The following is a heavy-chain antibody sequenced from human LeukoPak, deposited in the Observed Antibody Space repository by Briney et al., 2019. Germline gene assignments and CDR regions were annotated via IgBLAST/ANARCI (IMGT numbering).Heavy chain of an antibody. CDR3: ARLSDY. CDR1: GGAISNDNYY. V-gene: IGHV4-39*01. J-gene: IGHJ4*02. CDR2: INYSGTT. Sequence: PSETLSLTCTVSGGAISNDNYYWGWIRQPPGKGLEWIASINYSGTTYYNPSLNSRVSISVDTSNTQLSLRLSSVTAADTAVYYCARLSDYWGQGILVTVSS.